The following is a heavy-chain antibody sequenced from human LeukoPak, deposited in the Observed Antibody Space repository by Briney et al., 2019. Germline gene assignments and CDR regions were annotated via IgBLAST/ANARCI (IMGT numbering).Heavy chain of an antibody. Sequence: PSETLSLTCTVSGGSISSGSYYWSWIRQPAVKGLEWIGRIYTSGSTNYNPSLKSRVTISVDTSKNQFSLKLSSVTAADTAVYYCAAEGVVVPAAMYYWGQGTLVTVSS. J-gene: IGHJ4*02. CDR1: GGSISSGSYY. D-gene: IGHD2-2*01. V-gene: IGHV4-61*02. CDR3: AAEGVVVPAAMYY. CDR2: IYTSGST.